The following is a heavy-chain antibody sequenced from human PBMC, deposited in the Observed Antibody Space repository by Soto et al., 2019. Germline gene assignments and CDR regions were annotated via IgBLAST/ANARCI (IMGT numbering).Heavy chain of an antibody. J-gene: IGHJ6*02. CDR2: IYHSGST. Sequence: PSETLSLTCAVSGGSISSGGYSWSWIRQPPGKGLEWIGYIYHSGSTYYNPSLKSRVTISVDRSKNQFSLKLSSVTAADTAVYYCAREVGDIAVAVTGIYYYYGMDVWGQGTTVTVSS. CDR1: GGSISSGGYS. V-gene: IGHV4-30-2*01. D-gene: IGHD6-19*01. CDR3: AREVGDIAVAVTGIYYYYGMDV.